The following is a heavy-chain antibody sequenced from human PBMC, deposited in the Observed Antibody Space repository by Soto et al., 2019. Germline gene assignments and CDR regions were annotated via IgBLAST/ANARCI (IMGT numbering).Heavy chain of an antibody. CDR3: VTRGYWIGTGCLGDYFAVDV. CDR2: ISSSGGDT. V-gene: IGHV3-23*01. Sequence: EVQLLESGGGLVQPGGSLRLSCAASGFIFNTHAMSCVRQAPGKGLEWVSGISSSGGDTHYADSVKGRFTISRDNSRNTLHLQMNSLTTEYTAVYYCVTRGYWIGTGCLGDYFAVDVWGQGTTVTVSS. D-gene: IGHD4-17*01. J-gene: IGHJ6*02. CDR1: GFIFNTHA.